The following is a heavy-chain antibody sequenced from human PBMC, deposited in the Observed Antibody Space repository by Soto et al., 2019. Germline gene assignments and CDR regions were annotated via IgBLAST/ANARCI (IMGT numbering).Heavy chain of an antibody. CDR2: INWDAGGS. CDR3: ARDIGPRHANYGAHYGLDV. Sequence: EVQLVESGGAVVQRGGSLRLSCAASGLTFRDHTMHWVRQAPGKGLEGVSVINWDAGGSYYADSVKGRFTISRDNNKNTLHLQMNSLRAEDTALYYCARDIGPRHANYGAHYGLDVWGQGTTVSVSS. V-gene: IGHV3-43*01. J-gene: IGHJ6*02. D-gene: IGHD2-15*01. CDR1: GLTFRDHT.